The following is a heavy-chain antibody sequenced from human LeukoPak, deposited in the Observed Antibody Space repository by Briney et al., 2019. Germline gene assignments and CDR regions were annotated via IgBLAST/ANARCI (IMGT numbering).Heavy chain of an antibody. V-gene: IGHV3-23*01. Sequence: GGSLRLSCAASGFTFSTYAMSWVRLAPGKGLEWVSAISANGGSTFYADSVKGRFTISRDNSKNTLYLQMNSLRAEDTAIYYCAKNGDRGAYCSGGSCYPYYYYYIDVWGKGTTVTISS. CDR2: ISANGGST. CDR3: AKNGDRGAYCSGGSCYPYYYYYIDV. J-gene: IGHJ6*03. D-gene: IGHD2-15*01. CDR1: GFTFSTYA.